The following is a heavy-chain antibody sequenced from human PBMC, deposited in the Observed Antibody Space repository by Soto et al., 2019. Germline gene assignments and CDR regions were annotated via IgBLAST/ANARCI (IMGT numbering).Heavy chain of an antibody. J-gene: IGHJ4*02. Sequence: GGSLRLSCADSDFHFSSYAMAGVRPAPGQGLEGVSAISGRXGSTYYADSEKGRLTISRDNSNNTLYLQMNSLRAENTSVYYCAKGSLERSPLYYWGQGTLV. V-gene: IGHV3-23*01. D-gene: IGHD1-1*01. CDR1: DFHFSSYA. CDR3: AKGSLERSPLYY. CDR2: ISGRXGST.